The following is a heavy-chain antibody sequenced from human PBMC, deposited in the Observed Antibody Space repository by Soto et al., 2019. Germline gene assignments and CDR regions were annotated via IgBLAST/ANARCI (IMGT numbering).Heavy chain of an antibody. CDR2: IIPIFGTA. Sequence: SVKVSCKASGGTFSSYAISWVRQAPGQGLEWMGGIIPIFGTANYAQKFQGRVTITADESTSTAYMELSSLRSEDTAVYYCARLRKVVGATTSPYFDYWGQGTLVTVSS. CDR3: ARLRKVVGATTSPYFDY. D-gene: IGHD1-26*01. V-gene: IGHV1-69*13. CDR1: GGTFSSYA. J-gene: IGHJ4*02.